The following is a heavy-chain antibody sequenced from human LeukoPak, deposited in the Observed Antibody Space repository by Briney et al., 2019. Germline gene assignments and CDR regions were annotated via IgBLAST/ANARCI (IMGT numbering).Heavy chain of an antibody. Sequence: PGGSLRLSCAASGFTFSSYSMNWVRQAPGKGLEWVSSISSSSSYIYYADSVKGRFTISRDNAKNSLNLQMNSLRAEDTAVYYCARGDLYGSGSYRFDPWGQGTLVTVSS. D-gene: IGHD3-10*01. CDR2: ISSSSSYI. J-gene: IGHJ5*02. CDR1: GFTFSSYS. CDR3: ARGDLYGSGSYRFDP. V-gene: IGHV3-21*01.